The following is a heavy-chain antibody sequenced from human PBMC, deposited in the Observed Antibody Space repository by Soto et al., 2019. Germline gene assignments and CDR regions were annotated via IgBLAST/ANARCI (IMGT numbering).Heavy chain of an antibody. CDR3: ARPRNYDILTGLQTYYFDY. J-gene: IGHJ4*02. V-gene: IGHV4-34*01. D-gene: IGHD3-9*01. CDR2: INHSGST. CDR1: GGSFSGYY. Sequence: QVQLQQWGAGLLKPSETLSLTCAVYGGSFSGYYWSWIRQPPGKGLEWIGEINHSGSTNYNPSLKSLVTISVDTSKIHFSLKRSSVTAADTAVYYCARPRNYDILTGLQTYYFDYWGQGTLVTVSS.